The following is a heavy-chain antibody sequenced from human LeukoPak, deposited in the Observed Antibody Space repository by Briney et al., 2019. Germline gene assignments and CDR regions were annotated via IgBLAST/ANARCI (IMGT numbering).Heavy chain of an antibody. V-gene: IGHV3-23*01. J-gene: IGHJ4*02. CDR2: ISGSGGST. CDR1: GFTFSSYA. Sequence: GGSLRLSCAASGFTFSSYAMSWVRQAPGKGLEWVSAISGSGGSTYYADSVKGRFTISRDNSKNTLYLQINSLRAEDTAVYYCAKLGYVWGSYLSLNYYFDYWGQGTLVTVSS. CDR3: AKLGYVWGSYLSLNYYFDY. D-gene: IGHD3-16*02.